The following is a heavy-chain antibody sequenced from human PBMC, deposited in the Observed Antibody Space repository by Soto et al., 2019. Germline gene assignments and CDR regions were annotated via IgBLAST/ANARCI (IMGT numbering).Heavy chain of an antibody. V-gene: IGHV3-23*01. CDR1: GFPFSSYA. CDR2: ISGMGTIT. J-gene: IGHJ4*02. Sequence: PGGSLRLSCAASGFPFSSYAMTWVSQAPGKGLEWVSGISGMGTITYDADSVKGRFTISRDKYKNTLYLQMNSLRADDTAVYYCAKSLSASPNYFFDSWGQGTLVTVSS. D-gene: IGHD1-1*01. CDR3: AKSLSASPNYFFDS.